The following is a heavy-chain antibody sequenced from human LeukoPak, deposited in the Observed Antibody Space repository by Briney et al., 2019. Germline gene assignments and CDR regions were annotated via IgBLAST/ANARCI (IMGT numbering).Heavy chain of an antibody. J-gene: IGHJ4*02. CDR2: INNDGGGT. CDR3: ARGLYGPDY. V-gene: IGHV3-74*01. Sequence: GGSLRLSCAASGFTFSSYWMHWVRQAPGKGLVWVSRINNDGGGTVYADSVKGRFTISRDNAKNTLYLQMNSLRAEDTAVYYCARGLYGPDYWGQGTLVTVSS. CDR1: GFTFSSYW. D-gene: IGHD3-10*01.